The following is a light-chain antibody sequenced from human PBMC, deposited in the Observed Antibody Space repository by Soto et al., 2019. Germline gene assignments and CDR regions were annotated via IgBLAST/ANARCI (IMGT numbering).Light chain of an antibody. J-gene: IGKJ1*01. V-gene: IGKV3-15*01. CDR2: GAS. Sequence: EIVLMQSPGTLSLSPGERATLSCRASQSINSNYFAWYQQKPGQAPRLLISGASSRAAGIPARFTGSGSGTEFTLTISSLQSEDFAVYYCQQYNDWPRTFGQGTKVDIK. CDR3: QQYNDWPRT. CDR1: QSINSN.